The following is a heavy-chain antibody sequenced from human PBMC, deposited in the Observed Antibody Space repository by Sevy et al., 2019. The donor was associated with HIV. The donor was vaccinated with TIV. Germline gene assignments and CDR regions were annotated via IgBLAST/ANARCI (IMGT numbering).Heavy chain of an antibody. CDR1: GFTLSSYT. CDR3: VREERAIASHYDY. J-gene: IGHJ4*02. Sequence: GGSLRLSCEASGFTLSSYTMNWVRQSPEKGLEWVATFDRTDITHYADSVKGRFIISRDTAKNSLFLQMNSQRDDDTAMYFCVREERAIASHYDYWGRGTLVTVSS. V-gene: IGHV3-48*02. D-gene: IGHD2-21*01. CDR2: FDRTDIT.